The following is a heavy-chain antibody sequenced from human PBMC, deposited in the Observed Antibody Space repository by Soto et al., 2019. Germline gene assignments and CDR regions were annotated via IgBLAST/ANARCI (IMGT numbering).Heavy chain of an antibody. Sequence: ASVKVSCKASGYTFTSYYIHWLRQAPVQGLEWMGWINPNTGGTNYAQRFQGRVTMTRDTSISTAYMELTRLTSDDTALYYCARQLAYCGGDCYTEPIDYWGQGTLVTVSS. CDR3: ARQLAYCGGDCYTEPIDY. D-gene: IGHD2-21*02. J-gene: IGHJ4*02. CDR1: GYTFTSYY. CDR2: INPNTGGT. V-gene: IGHV1-2*02.